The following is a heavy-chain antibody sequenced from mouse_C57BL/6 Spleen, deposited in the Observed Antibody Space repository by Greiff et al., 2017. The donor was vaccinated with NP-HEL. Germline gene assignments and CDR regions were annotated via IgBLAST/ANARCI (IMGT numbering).Heavy chain of an antibody. J-gene: IGHJ4*01. V-gene: IGHV7-1*01. CDR1: GFTFSDFY. Sequence: EVQGVDSGGGLVQSGRSLRLSCATSGFTFSDFYMEWVRQAPGKGLEWIAASRNKANDYTTEYSASVKGRFIVSRDTSQSILYLQMNALRAEDTAIDYCARDAYYDHDGGYAMDYWGQGTSVTVSS. CDR2: SRNKANDYTT. D-gene: IGHD2-4*01. CDR3: ARDAYYDHDGGYAMDY.